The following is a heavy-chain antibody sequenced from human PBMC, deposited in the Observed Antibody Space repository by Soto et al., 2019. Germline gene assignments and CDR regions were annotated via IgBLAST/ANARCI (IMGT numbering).Heavy chain of an antibody. CDR1: GGSFSGYY. CDR2: INHSGST. Sequence: SSETLSLTCAVYGGSFSGYYWSWIRQPPGKGLEWIGEINHSGSTNYNPSLKSRVTISVDTSKNQFSLKLSSVTAADTAVYYCARVGSTGTIFGVVRYWGQGTLVTVSS. CDR3: ARVGSTGTIFGVVRY. D-gene: IGHD3-3*01. J-gene: IGHJ4*02. V-gene: IGHV4-34*01.